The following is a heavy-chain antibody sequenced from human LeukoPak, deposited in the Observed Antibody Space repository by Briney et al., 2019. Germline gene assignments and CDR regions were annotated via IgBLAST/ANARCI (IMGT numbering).Heavy chain of an antibody. V-gene: IGHV1-69*06. Sequence: GASVKVSCKASGGTFSSYAISWVRQAPGQGLEWMGRIIPIFGTANYAQKFQGRVTITADKSTSTAYMELSSLRSEDTAVYYCAREGDYYDSSGYWHWFDHWGQGTLVTASS. CDR2: IIPIFGTA. CDR3: AREGDYYDSSGYWHWFDH. D-gene: IGHD3-22*01. J-gene: IGHJ5*02. CDR1: GGTFSSYA.